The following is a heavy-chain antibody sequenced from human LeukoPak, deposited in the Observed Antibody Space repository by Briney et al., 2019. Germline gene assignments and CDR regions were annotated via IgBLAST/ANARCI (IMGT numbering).Heavy chain of an antibody. D-gene: IGHD3-3*01. Sequence: ASVKVSCKAFVYTLTDYFMNWVRQDPGQGLEWMGGINPKSGGTVYAQKFQGRVTMTRDTSSSTAYMELSRPRLDDTVVYYCARGPRITIFGVVMANDAFDIWGQGTMVTVSS. J-gene: IGHJ3*02. CDR3: ARGPRITIFGVVMANDAFDI. V-gene: IGHV1-2*05. CDR1: VYTLTDYF. CDR2: INPKSGGT.